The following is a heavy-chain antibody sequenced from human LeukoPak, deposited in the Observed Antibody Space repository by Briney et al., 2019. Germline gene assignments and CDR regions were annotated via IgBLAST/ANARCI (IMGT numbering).Heavy chain of an antibody. CDR1: GGSISNYY. D-gene: IGHD1-1*01. J-gene: IGHJ6*02. CDR2: IYTSGST. CDR3: ARAPSYNSARLDV. V-gene: IGHV4-4*07. Sequence: SETLSLTCTVSGGSISNYYWTWIRQPAGKGLEWIGRIYTSGSTNYNPSLKSRITMSLDTSKNQFSLKLSSVTAADTAVCYCARAPSYNSARLDVWGRGTTVTVSS.